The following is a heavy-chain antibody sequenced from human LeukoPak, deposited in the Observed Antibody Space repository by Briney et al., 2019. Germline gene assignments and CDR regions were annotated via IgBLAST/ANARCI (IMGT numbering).Heavy chain of an antibody. D-gene: IGHD6-19*01. CDR3: ARDLGTSGWYTFDF. CDR2: TYYRSKWYN. CDR1: GDSVSSNNGA. Sequence: SQTLSLTCSISGDSVSSNNGAWNWIRQSPSRGLEWLGRTYYRSKWYNDYAAFIQGRITINPDTSKNQFSLQLNSVTPEDTAVYYCARDLGTSGWYTFDFWGQGTLVTVSS. V-gene: IGHV6-1*01. J-gene: IGHJ4*02.